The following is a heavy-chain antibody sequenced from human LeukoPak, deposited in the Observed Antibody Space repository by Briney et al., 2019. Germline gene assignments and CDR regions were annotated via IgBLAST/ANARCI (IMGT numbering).Heavy chain of an antibody. V-gene: IGHV4-30-4*07. J-gene: IGHJ6*03. CDR3: AREIYDSSGYYGYYYYYYMDV. CDR2: IYYTGTT. Sequence: PSETLSLTCAVSGGSISSGGYSWGWIRQPPGKGLEWIGYIYYTGTTYYNPSLKSRVTISVDTSKNQFSLKLSSVTAADTAVYYCAREIYDSSGYYGYYYYYYMDVWGKGTTVTISS. CDR1: GGSISSGGYS. D-gene: IGHD3-22*01.